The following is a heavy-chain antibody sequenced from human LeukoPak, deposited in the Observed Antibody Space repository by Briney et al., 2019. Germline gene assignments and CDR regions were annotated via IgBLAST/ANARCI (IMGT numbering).Heavy chain of an antibody. Sequence: ASVKVSCKASGGTFSSYAISWVRQAPGQGLEWMGWISPYNGDTKYAQKLQGRVTVTADTSTSTAYMELRSLRSDDTAVYYCARVDNSGYSAFDHWGQGTLVTVSS. CDR1: GGTFSSYA. CDR2: ISPYNGDT. CDR3: ARVDNSGYSAFDH. J-gene: IGHJ4*02. D-gene: IGHD3-22*01. V-gene: IGHV1-18*01.